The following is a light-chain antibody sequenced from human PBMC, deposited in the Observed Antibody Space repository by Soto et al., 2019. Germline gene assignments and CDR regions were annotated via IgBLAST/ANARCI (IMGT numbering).Light chain of an antibody. V-gene: IGKV3D-20*02. Sequence: EIVLTQSPGTLSLSPGERATLSCRASQSVSSSYLAWYQQKPGQAPRLLIYGASSRATGIPARFSGSGSGTEFTLTISSLQSEDFAVYYCLQRDKYPWTFGQGTKVDIK. CDR3: LQRDKYPWT. CDR1: QSVSSSY. CDR2: GAS. J-gene: IGKJ1*01.